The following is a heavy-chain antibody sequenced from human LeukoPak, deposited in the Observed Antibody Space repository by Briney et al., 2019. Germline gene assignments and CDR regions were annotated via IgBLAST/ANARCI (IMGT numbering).Heavy chain of an antibody. CDR1: GGTFSSYA. D-gene: IGHD3-3*01. CDR3: ATLQYDFWSGPSRRSFDY. J-gene: IGHJ4*02. Sequence: EASVKVSCKASGGTFSSYAISWVRQAPGQGLEWMGGFDPEDGETIYAQKFQGRVTMTEDTSTDTAYMELSSLRSEDTAVYYCATLQYDFWSGPSRRSFDYWGQGTLVTVSS. CDR2: FDPEDGET. V-gene: IGHV1-24*01.